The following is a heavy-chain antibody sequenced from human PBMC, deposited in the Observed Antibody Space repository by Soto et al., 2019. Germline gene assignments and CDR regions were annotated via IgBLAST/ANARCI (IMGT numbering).Heavy chain of an antibody. V-gene: IGHV3-66*01. CDR3: AKAYDFWSGYYIPNDAFDI. J-gene: IGHJ3*02. Sequence: GGSLRLSCAASGFTVSSNYMSWVRQAPGKGLEWVSLIQSGGSTYYAGSVKGRFTISGDNSKNTLYLQMNSLRAEDTAVYYCAKAYDFWSGYYIPNDAFDIWGQGTMVTVSS. CDR2: IQSGGST. D-gene: IGHD3-3*01. CDR1: GFTVSSNY.